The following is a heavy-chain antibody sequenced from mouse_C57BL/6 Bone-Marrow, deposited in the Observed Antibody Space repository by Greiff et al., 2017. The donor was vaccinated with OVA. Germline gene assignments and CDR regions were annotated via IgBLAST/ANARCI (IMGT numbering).Heavy chain of an antibody. V-gene: IGHV1-5*01. Sequence: EVQLQQSGTVLARPGASVKMSCKTSGYTFTSYWMHWVKQRPGQGLEWIGAIYPGNSDTSYNQKFKGKAKLTAVTSASTAYMELSSLTNEDSAVYYCTRDYYGSSYFYWYFDVWGTGTTVTVSS. CDR3: TRDYYGSSYFYWYFDV. D-gene: IGHD1-1*01. CDR2: IYPGNSDT. CDR1: GYTFTSYW. J-gene: IGHJ1*03.